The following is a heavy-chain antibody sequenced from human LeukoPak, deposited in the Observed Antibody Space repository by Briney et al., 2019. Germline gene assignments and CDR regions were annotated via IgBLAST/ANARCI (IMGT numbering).Heavy chain of an antibody. CDR2: INPNSGGT. Sequence: ASVKVSCKASGYTFTGYYMHWVRQAPGQGLEWMGWINPNSGGTNYAQKFQGRVTMTRDMSISTAYMELSRLRSDDTAVYYCAREVYYYDSSGYHPYFDYWGQGALVTVSS. J-gene: IGHJ4*02. CDR1: GYTFTGYY. CDR3: AREVYYYDSSGYHPYFDY. V-gene: IGHV1-2*02. D-gene: IGHD3-22*01.